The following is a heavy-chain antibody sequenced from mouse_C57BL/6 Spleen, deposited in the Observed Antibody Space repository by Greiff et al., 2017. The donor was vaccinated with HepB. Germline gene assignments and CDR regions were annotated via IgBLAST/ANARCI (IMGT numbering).Heavy chain of an antibody. CDR1: GYTFTSYW. D-gene: IGHD1-1*01. V-gene: IGHV1-55*01. J-gene: IGHJ1*03. CDR2: IYPGSGST. CDR3: ARWHGSSSWYFDV. Sequence: QVHVKQPGAELVKPGASVKMSCKASGYTFTSYWITWVKQRPGQGLEWIGDIYPGSGSTNYNEKFKSKATLTVDTSSSTAYMQLSSLTSEDSAVYYCARWHGSSSWYFDVWGTGTTVTVSS.